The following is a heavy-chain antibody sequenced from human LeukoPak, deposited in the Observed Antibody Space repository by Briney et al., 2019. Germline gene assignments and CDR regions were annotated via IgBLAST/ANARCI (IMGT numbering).Heavy chain of an antibody. CDR1: GFTVSSNY. J-gene: IGHJ4*02. CDR2: IYSGGST. V-gene: IGHV3-53*01. Sequence: GGSLRLSCAASGFTVSSNYMSWVRQAPGKGLEWVSVIYSGGSTYYADSVKGRFTISRDNSKNTLYLQMNSLRAEDTAVYYCARGYSSSWETHWGQGTLVTVSS. D-gene: IGHD6-13*01. CDR3: ARGYSSSWETH.